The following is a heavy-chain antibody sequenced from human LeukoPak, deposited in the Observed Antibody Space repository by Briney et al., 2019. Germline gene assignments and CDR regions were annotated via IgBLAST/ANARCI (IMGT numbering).Heavy chain of an antibody. CDR2: FDPEDGET. CDR3: ARVKYNWNDIFENWFDP. J-gene: IGHJ5*02. CDR1: GYTLTELS. D-gene: IGHD1-1*01. V-gene: IGHV1-24*01. Sequence: ASVKVSCKVSGYTLTELSMHWVRQAPGKGLECMGGFDPEDGETIYAQKFQGRVIMTRNISISTAYMELSSLRSEDSAVYYCARVKYNWNDIFENWFDPWGQGTLVTVSS.